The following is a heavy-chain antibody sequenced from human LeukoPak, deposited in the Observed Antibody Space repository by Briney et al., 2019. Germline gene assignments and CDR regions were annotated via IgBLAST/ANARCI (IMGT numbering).Heavy chain of an antibody. CDR3: ARVTGPNDAFDI. V-gene: IGHV1-69*01. CDR1: GGTFSSYA. CDR2: IIPIFGTA. Sequence: VASVKVSCKASGGTFSSYAISWVRQAPGQGLEWMGGIIPIFGTANYAQKFQGRVTITADESTSTAYMELSSLRSEDTAVYYCARVTGPNDAFDIWGQGTMVTVSS. J-gene: IGHJ3*02.